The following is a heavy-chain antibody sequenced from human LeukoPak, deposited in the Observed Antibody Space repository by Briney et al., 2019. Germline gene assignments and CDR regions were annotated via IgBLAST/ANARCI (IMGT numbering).Heavy chain of an antibody. CDR3: AGHHPRNTVDF. D-gene: IGHD2-8*02. CDR1: GGSISSYY. CDR2: TSYSGST. J-gene: IGHJ4*02. Sequence: SETLSLTCTVSGGSISSYYRSWIRQPPGKGLEWIGYTSYSGSTNYNPSLKSRVTISLDTSKNQFSLKLSSVTAADTAVYYCAGHHPRNTVDFWGQGTLVTVSS. V-gene: IGHV4-59*08.